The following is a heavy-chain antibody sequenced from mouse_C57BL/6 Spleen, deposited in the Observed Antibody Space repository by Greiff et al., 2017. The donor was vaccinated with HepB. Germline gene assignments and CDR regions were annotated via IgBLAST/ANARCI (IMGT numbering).Heavy chain of an antibody. D-gene: IGHD2-5*01. Sequence: EVQRVESGGGLVQPGGSLKLSCAASGFTFSDYYMYWVRQTPEKRLEWVAYISNGGGSTYYPDTVKGRFTISRDNAKNTLYLQMSRLKSEDTAMYYCARHPYYSNYGYFDVWGTGTTVTVSS. CDR3: ARHPYYSNYGYFDV. V-gene: IGHV5-12*01. J-gene: IGHJ1*03. CDR1: GFTFSDYY. CDR2: ISNGGGST.